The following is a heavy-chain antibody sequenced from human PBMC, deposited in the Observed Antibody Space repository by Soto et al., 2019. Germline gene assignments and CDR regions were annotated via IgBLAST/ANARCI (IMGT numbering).Heavy chain of an antibody. CDR3: AKDRGAAAGPYYFDY. CDR2: ISWNSGSI. CDR1: GFTFDDYA. J-gene: IGHJ4*02. V-gene: IGHV3-9*01. D-gene: IGHD6-13*01. Sequence: GGSLRLSCAASGFTFDDYAMHWVRQAPGKGLEWVSGISWNSGSIGYADSVKGRFTISRDNAKNSLYLQMNSLRAEDTALYYCAKDRGAAAGPYYFDYWGQGTLVTVSS.